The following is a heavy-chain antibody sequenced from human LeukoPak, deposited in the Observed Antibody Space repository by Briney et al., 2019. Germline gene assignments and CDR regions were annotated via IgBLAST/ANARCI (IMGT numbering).Heavy chain of an antibody. Sequence: GGSLRLSCATSGFTFSSYGMHWVRQAPGKGLEWVAVISYDGSNKYYADSVKGRFTISRDNSKNTLYLQMNSLRAEDTAVYYCAKDRRSSTRLDYWGQGTLVTVSS. V-gene: IGHV3-30*18. CDR2: ISYDGSNK. J-gene: IGHJ4*02. CDR3: AKDRRSSTRLDY. CDR1: GFTFSSYG.